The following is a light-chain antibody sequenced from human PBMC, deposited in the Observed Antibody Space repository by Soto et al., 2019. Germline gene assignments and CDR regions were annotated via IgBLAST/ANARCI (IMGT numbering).Light chain of an antibody. CDR3: AAWDDSLNGRV. CDR1: SSNIGTDT. V-gene: IGLV1-44*01. J-gene: IGLJ2*01. Sequence: QSVLTQPRSASGTPGQRVTISCSGSSSNIGTDTVNPYQQLPGTAPKLLISNTNRPPSGVPDRFSGSKSGTSASLAISGLQSEDEADYSCAAWDDSLNGRVFGGGTKVTVL. CDR2: NTN.